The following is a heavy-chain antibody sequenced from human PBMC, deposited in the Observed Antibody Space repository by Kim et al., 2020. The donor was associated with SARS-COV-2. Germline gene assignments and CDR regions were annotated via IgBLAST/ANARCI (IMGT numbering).Heavy chain of an antibody. CDR2: ISWDGGST. J-gene: IGHJ6*02. CDR3: AKDLIYGSGTKAPVLSYGMDV. Sequence: GGSLRLSCAASGFTFDDYAMHWVRQAPGKGLEWVSLISWDGGSTYYADSVKGRFTISRDNSKNSLYLQMNSLRAEDTALYYCAKDLIYGSGTKAPVLSYGMDVWGQGTTVTVSS. D-gene: IGHD3-10*01. CDR1: GFTFDDYA. V-gene: IGHV3-43D*03.